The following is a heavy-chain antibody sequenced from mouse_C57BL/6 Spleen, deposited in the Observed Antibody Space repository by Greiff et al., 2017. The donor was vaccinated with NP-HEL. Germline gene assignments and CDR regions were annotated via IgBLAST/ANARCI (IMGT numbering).Heavy chain of an antibody. D-gene: IGHD3-2*02. CDR2: INPNNGGT. J-gene: IGHJ3*01. Sequence: VQLKESGPELVKPGASVKMSCKASGYTFTDYNMHWVKQSHGKSLEWIGYINPNNGGTSYNQKFKGKATLTVNKSSSTAYMELRSLTSEDSAVYYCARTIRLLAWFAYWGQGTLVTVSA. CDR1: GYTFTDYN. CDR3: ARTIRLLAWFAY. V-gene: IGHV1-22*01.